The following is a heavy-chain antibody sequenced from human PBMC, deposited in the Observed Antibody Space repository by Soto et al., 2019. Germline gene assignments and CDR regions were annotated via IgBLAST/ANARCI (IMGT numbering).Heavy chain of an antibody. D-gene: IGHD5-12*01. V-gene: IGHV1-3*01. J-gene: IGHJ6*02. Sequence: ASVKVSCKASGYTFTSYAMHWVRQAPGQRLEWMGWINAGNGNTKYSQKFQGRVTITRDTSASTAYMELSSLRSEDTAVYYCARGGPSSGYEPGPYCYYYGMDVWGQGTTVTVSS. CDR3: ARGGPSSGYEPGPYCYYYGMDV. CDR2: INAGNGNT. CDR1: GYTFTSYA.